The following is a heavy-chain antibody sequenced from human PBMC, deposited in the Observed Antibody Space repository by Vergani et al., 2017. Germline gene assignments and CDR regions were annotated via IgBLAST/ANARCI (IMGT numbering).Heavy chain of an antibody. CDR2: ISGSGGST. CDR1: GFTFSSYA. J-gene: IGHJ6*02. CDR3: AKSTTGEVYYYYYGMDV. D-gene: IGHD1-1*01. Sequence: EVQLLESGGGLVQPGGSLRLSCAASGFTFSSYAMSWVRQAPGKGLEWVSAISGSGGSTYYADSVKGRFTISRDKSKNTLYLQMNSLRAEDTAVYYCAKSTTGEVYYYYYGMDVWGQGTTVTVSS. V-gene: IGHV3-23*01.